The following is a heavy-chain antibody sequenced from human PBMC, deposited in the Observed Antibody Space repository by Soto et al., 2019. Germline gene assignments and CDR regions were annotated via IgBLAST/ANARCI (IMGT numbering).Heavy chain of an antibody. CDR3: ARDLTMVRGVSWFDP. CDR2: INHSGST. V-gene: IGHV4-34*01. CDR1: GGSFSGYY. J-gene: IGHJ5*02. Sequence: ASETLSLTCAVYGGSFSGYYWSWIRQPPGKGLEWIGEINHSGSTNYNPSLKSRVTISVDTSKNQFSLKLSSVAAADTAVYYCARDLTMVRGVSWFDPWGQGTLVTVSS. D-gene: IGHD3-10*01.